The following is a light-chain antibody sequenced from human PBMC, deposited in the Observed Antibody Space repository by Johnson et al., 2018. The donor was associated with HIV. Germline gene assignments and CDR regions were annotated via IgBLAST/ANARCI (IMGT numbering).Light chain of an antibody. CDR1: SSDMGNYA. J-gene: IGLJ1*01. CDR3: GTWDTSLGAQYV. Sequence: QAVLTQPPSVSAAPGQKVTISCSGSSSDMGNYAVSWYQQLPGTAPKLLIYENNKRPSGIPDRFSGSKSGTSVTLAITGLQTGDEADYYCGTWDTSLGAQYVFGSGTKVTVL. CDR2: ENN. V-gene: IGLV1-51*02.